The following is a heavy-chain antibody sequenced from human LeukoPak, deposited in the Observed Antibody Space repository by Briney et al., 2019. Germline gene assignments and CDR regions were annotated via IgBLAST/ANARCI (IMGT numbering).Heavy chain of an antibody. V-gene: IGHV1-46*01. CDR3: ARGIVVVVAARREDWFDP. CDR2: INPSGGST. Sequence: ASVKVSCKASGYTFTGYYMHWVRQAPGQGLEWMGIINPSGGSTSYAQKFQGRVTMTRDTSTSTVYMELSSLRSEDTAVYYCARGIVVVVAARREDWFDPWGQGTLVTVSS. D-gene: IGHD2-15*01. J-gene: IGHJ5*02. CDR1: GYTFTGYY.